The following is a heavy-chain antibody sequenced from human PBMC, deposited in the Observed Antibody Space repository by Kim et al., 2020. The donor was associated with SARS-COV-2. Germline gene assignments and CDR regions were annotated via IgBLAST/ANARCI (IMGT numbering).Heavy chain of an antibody. V-gene: IGHV3-13*01. Sequence: GGSLRLSCAASGFTFSSYDMHWVRQATGKGLEWVSAIGTAGDTYYPGSVKGRFTISRENAKNSLYLQMNSLRAGDTAVYYCAIGPSLYYYGSGSKNGYWGQGTLVTVSS. CDR2: IGTAGDT. CDR3: AIGPSLYYYGSGSKNGY. D-gene: IGHD3-10*01. J-gene: IGHJ4*02. CDR1: GFTFSSYD.